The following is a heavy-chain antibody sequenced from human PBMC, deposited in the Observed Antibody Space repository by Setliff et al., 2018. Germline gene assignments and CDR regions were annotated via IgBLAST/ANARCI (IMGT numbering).Heavy chain of an antibody. CDR2: IIPNVGTT. Sequence: SVKVSCKASGGTFRSYGISWVRQAPGQGLEWMGGIIPNVGTTSYAQKFQGRVTITTDESTNTAYMELSSLRSDDTAVFYCAREVVVVKSAINYYYYMDVWGKGTTVTVSS. D-gene: IGHD2-2*01. J-gene: IGHJ6*03. V-gene: IGHV1-69*05. CDR1: GGTFRSYG. CDR3: AREVVVVKSAINYYYYMDV.